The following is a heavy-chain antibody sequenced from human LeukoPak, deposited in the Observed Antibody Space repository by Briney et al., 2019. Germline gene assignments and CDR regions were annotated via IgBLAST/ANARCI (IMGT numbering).Heavy chain of an antibody. Sequence: SETLSHTCTVPGGSISSSSYYWGWIRQPPGKGLEWIGSIYYSGSTYYNPSLKSRVTISVDTSKNQFSLKLSSVTAADTAVYYCARAHPYYFDYWGQGTLVTVSS. CDR3: ARAHPYYFDY. V-gene: IGHV4-39*07. CDR2: IYYSGST. CDR1: GGSISSSSYY. J-gene: IGHJ4*02.